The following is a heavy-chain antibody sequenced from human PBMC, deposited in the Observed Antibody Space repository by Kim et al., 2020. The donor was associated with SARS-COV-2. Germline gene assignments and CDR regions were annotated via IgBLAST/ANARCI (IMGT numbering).Heavy chain of an antibody. CDR1: GGSFSGYY. J-gene: IGHJ5*02. V-gene: IGHV4-34*01. Sequence: SETLSLTCAVYGGSFSGYYWSWIRQPPGKGLEWIGEINHSGSTNYNPSLKSRVTISVDTSKNQFSLKLSSVTAADTAVYYCARPQIPFKNWFDPWGQGTLVTVSS. CDR2: INHSGST. CDR3: ARPQIPFKNWFDP.